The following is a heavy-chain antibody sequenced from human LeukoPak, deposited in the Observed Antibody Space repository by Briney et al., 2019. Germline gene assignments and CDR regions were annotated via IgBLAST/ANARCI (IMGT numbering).Heavy chain of an antibody. V-gene: IGHV3-74*01. Sequence: SGGSLRLSCAASGFTFSSYWMHWVRQDPEKGLVWVSRINSDGSMTTYADSVKGRFTISRDNAKNTLYLQTNSLRTEDTAIYYCVRVGAEMAPIPHVFHIWGQGTMVTVSS. CDR3: VRVGAEMAPIPHVFHI. D-gene: IGHD5-24*01. CDR1: GFTFSSYW. CDR2: INSDGSMT. J-gene: IGHJ3*02.